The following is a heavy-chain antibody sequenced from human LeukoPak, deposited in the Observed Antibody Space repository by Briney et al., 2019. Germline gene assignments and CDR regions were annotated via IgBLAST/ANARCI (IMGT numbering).Heavy chain of an antibody. Sequence: SETLSLTCTVSGGSISGSNNYWAWIRQPPGKGLEWIASIYYSGSTYYSPSLKSRVTISVDTSNNQFSLRLNSVTAADTAVYYCAARRPLLGIHWGQGTLVTVSS. CDR3: AARRPLLGIH. V-gene: IGHV4-39*01. D-gene: IGHD6-13*01. CDR1: GGSISGSNNY. CDR2: IYYSGST. J-gene: IGHJ4*02.